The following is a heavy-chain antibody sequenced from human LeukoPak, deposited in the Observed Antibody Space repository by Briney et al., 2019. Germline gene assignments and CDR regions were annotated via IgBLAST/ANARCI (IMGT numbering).Heavy chain of an antibody. D-gene: IGHD1-20*01. Sequence: SETLSLTCTVSGGSISSYYWSWIRQPPGKGLEWIGYIYYSGSTNYNPSLKSRVTISVDTSKNQFSLKLSSVTAADTAVYHCARITGTTYYFDYWGQGTLVTVSS. CDR1: GGSISSYY. V-gene: IGHV4-59*01. CDR3: ARITGTTYYFDY. CDR2: IYYSGST. J-gene: IGHJ4*02.